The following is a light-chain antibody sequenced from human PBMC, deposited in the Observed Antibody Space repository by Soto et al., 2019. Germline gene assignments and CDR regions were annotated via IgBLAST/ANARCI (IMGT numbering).Light chain of an antibody. V-gene: IGKV2-28*01. J-gene: IGKJ2*02. CDR2: LGS. Sequence: DIVMTQAPLSLPVTPGEPASISCRSSQSLRRINGYNYLDWYLQKPGQSPQLLIYLGSNRASGVPDRFSGSGSGTDFILKISRVEAEDVGVYYCMQALQAPCTFGQGTKLEIK. CDR3: MQALQAPCT. CDR1: QSLRRINGYNY.